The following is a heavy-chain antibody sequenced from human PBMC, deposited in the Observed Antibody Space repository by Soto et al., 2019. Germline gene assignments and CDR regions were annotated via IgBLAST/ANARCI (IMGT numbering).Heavy chain of an antibody. Sequence: GGSLRLSCAASGFSFSDYSMNWVRQAPGKGLEWVSGIGDNGNSPYYTDSLKGRFTISRDNSKNTLYLQMKGLRAEDTAIYYCAKGGSAYYPRFFDNWGQGTLVTVSS. J-gene: IGHJ4*02. CDR1: GFSFSDYS. V-gene: IGHV3-23*01. CDR3: AKGGSAYYPRFFDN. CDR2: IGDNGNSP. D-gene: IGHD3-22*01.